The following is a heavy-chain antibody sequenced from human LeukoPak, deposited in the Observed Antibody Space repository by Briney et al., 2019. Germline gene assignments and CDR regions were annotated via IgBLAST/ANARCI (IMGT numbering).Heavy chain of an antibody. CDR2: IYHSGST. CDR1: GGSISSGDYY. J-gene: IGHJ4*02. Sequence: PSETLSLTCTVSGGSISSGDYYWSWIRQPPGKGLEWIGYIYHSGSTYYNPSLKSRVTISVDTSKNQFSLKLSSVTAADTAVYYCARGGSGSYYVGPFDYWGQGTLVTVSS. V-gene: IGHV4-30-4*08. CDR3: ARGGSGSYYVGPFDY. D-gene: IGHD1-26*01.